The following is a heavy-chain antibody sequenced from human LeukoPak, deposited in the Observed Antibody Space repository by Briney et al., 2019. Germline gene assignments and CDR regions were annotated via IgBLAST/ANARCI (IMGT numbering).Heavy chain of an antibody. V-gene: IGHV3-48*01. J-gene: IGHJ4*02. Sequence: SGGSLRLSCAASGFTFSSYSMNWVRQAPGKGLERVSYISSSSSTMYYADSVKGRFTISRDNAKNSLYLQMNSLRAEDTAVYYCARDVRWDYWGQGTLVTVSS. CDR1: GFTFSSYS. CDR2: ISSSSSTM. CDR3: ARDVRWDY. D-gene: IGHD6-13*01.